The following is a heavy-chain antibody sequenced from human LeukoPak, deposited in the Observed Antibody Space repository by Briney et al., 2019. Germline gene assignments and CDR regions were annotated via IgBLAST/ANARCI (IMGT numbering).Heavy chain of an antibody. J-gene: IGHJ4*02. CDR1: GFTFSSYA. D-gene: IGHD2-15*01. Sequence: GGSLSLSCAASGFTFSSYAMHCVRQAPGKGLEYVSAISSNGGSTYYADSVKGRFTISRDNSKNTLYLQMGSLRAEDMAVYYCARGYCSGGSCPLDYWGQGTLVTVSS. CDR2: ISSNGGST. V-gene: IGHV3-64*02. CDR3: ARGYCSGGSCPLDY.